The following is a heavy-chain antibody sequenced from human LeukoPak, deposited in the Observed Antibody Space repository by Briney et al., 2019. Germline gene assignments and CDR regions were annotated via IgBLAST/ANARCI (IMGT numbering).Heavy chain of an antibody. Sequence: GGSLRLSCAASGFTFSSYSMNWVRQAPGKGLEWVSYISSSSSTIYYADSVKGRFTISRDNAKNSLYLQMNSLRDEDTAVCYCARVSWIQLGWYFDLWGRGTLVTVSS. CDR3: ARVSWIQLGWYFDL. V-gene: IGHV3-48*02. CDR1: GFTFSSYS. D-gene: IGHD5-18*01. CDR2: ISSSSSTI. J-gene: IGHJ2*01.